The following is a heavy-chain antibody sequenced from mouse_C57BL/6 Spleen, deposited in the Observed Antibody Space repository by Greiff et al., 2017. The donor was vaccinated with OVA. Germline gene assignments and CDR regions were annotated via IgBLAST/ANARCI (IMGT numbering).Heavy chain of an antibody. V-gene: IGHV1-50*01. CDR2: IDPSDSYT. D-gene: IGHD2-3*01. CDR1: GYTFTSYW. J-gene: IGHJ4*01. CDR3: ARGFDGHYVGYYAMDY. Sequence: QVHVKQPGAELVKPGASVKLSCKASGYTFTSYWMQWVKQRPGQGLEWIGEIDPSDSYTNYNQKFKGKATLTVDTSSSTAYMQLSSLTSEDSAVYYCARGFDGHYVGYYAMDYWGQGTSVTVSS.